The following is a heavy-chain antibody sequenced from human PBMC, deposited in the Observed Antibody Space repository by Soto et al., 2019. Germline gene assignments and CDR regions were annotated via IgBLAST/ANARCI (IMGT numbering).Heavy chain of an antibody. V-gene: IGHV3-23*01. J-gene: IGHJ4*02. D-gene: IGHD6-13*01. CDR1: GFTFSSYA. CDR2: ISGSGDST. Sequence: EVQLLDSGGGLVQPGGSLRLSCAASGFTFSSYAMNWVRQAPGKGLEWVSVISGSGDSTYYADSVKGRFTISRDNSKNTLYLQMISMRTEDTAVYYCARRGPGTYFDYWGQGTLVTVSS. CDR3: ARRGPGTYFDY.